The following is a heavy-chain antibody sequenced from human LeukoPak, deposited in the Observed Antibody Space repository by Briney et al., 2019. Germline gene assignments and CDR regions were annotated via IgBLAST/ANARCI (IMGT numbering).Heavy chain of an antibody. CDR2: INAGNGNT. V-gene: IGHV1-3*03. Sequence: GASVKVSCKASGYTFTGYYMHWVRQAPGQRLEWMGWINAGNGNTKYSQEFQGRVTITRDTSASTAYMELSSLRSEDMAVYYCARDSSNCSGGSCYSGAFDIWGQGTMVTVSS. CDR3: ARDSSNCSGGSCYSGAFDI. D-gene: IGHD2-15*01. J-gene: IGHJ3*02. CDR1: GYTFTGYY.